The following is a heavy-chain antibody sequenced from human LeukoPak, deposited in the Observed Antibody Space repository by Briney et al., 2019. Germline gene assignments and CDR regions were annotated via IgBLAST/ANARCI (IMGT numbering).Heavy chain of an antibody. Sequence: SETLSLTCTVSGGSISSGSYYWSWIRQPPGKGLEWIGSIYHSGSTYYNPSLKSRVTISVDTSKNQFSLKLSSVTAADTAVYYCAREAGKRWLQFGSYYYYYMDVWGKGTTVTVSS. J-gene: IGHJ6*03. V-gene: IGHV4-39*07. D-gene: IGHD5-24*01. CDR2: IYHSGST. CDR1: GGSISSGSYY. CDR3: AREAGKRWLQFGSYYYYYMDV.